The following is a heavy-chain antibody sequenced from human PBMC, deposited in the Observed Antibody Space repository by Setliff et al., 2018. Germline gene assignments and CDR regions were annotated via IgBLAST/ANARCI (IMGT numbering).Heavy chain of an antibody. J-gene: IGHJ4*02. CDR1: GYTFSRNY. CDR3: ARDKLEYCTSTSCFAAY. Sequence: ASVKVSCKAYGYTFSRNYITWVRQAPGQGLEWMGWISPYTGNTKYAQKFQGRVSMTTDTSTSTAYMELRSLRSDDTAVYYCARDKLEYCTSTSCFAAYWGQGSLVTVSS. V-gene: IGHV1-18*01. CDR2: ISPYTGNT. D-gene: IGHD2-2*01.